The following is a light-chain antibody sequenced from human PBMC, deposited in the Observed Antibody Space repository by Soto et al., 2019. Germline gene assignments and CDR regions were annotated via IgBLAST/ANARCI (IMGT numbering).Light chain of an antibody. CDR3: CSYATSYTLL. J-gene: IGLJ1*01. CDR1: SGDIGGYNY. CDR2: DVS. V-gene: IGLV2-14*01. Sequence: QSALTQPASVSGSPGQSITISCTGTSGDIGGYNYVSWYQQHPGKAPKLMIYDVSDRPSGVSDRFSGSKSGNTASLTISGLQAEDEADYYCCSYATSYTLLFGGGTKLTVL.